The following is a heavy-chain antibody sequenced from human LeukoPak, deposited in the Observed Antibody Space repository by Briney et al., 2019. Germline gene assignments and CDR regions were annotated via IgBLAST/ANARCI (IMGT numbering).Heavy chain of an antibody. Sequence: ASVKVSCKASGGTFSSYAISWVRQAPGQGLEWMGGIIPIFGTANYAQKFQGRVTITADKSTSTAYMELSRLRSDDTAVYYCARDRRGGYDLSWFDPWGQGTLVTVSS. J-gene: IGHJ5*02. CDR1: GGTFSSYA. CDR2: IIPIFGTA. D-gene: IGHD5-12*01. CDR3: ARDRRGGYDLSWFDP. V-gene: IGHV1-69*06.